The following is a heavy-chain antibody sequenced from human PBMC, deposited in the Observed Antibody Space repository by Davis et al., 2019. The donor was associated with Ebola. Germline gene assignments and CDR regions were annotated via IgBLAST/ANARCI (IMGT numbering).Heavy chain of an antibody. V-gene: IGHV3-33*01. CDR1: GFSFSDYG. D-gene: IGHD1-26*01. CDR3: ATSVGGSYCFDY. J-gene: IGHJ4*02. Sequence: GESLKISCAASGFSFSDYGMHWVRQAPGKGLEWVAVIWYDGSNKYYADSMKGRFTISRDNSKNTLYLQMNSLRVEDTAIYYCATSVGGSYCFDYWGQGMLVTVSS. CDR2: IWYDGSNK.